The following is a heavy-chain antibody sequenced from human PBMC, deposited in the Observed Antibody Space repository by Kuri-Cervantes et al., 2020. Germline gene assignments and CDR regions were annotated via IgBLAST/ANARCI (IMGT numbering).Heavy chain of an antibody. CDR2: MNPDSGNT. Sequence: ASVKVSCKASGFTFTTYDINWLRQATGQGLEWMGWMNPDSGNTGYAQKFQGRVTMTRDTSISTAYMEMSSLRSDDTAVYYCARGIPLLRYFDWLSYFDYWGQGTLVTVSS. CDR3: ARGIPLLRYFDWLSYFDY. D-gene: IGHD3-9*01. J-gene: IGHJ4*02. V-gene: IGHV1-8*02. CDR1: GFTFTTYD.